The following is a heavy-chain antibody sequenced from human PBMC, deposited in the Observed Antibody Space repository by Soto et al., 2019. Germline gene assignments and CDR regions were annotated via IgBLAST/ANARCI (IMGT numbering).Heavy chain of an antibody. V-gene: IGHV4-30-4*01. CDR3: ARVRLGYCSGGSCYSDPYRYFQH. CDR1: GGSISSGDYY. D-gene: IGHD2-15*01. Sequence: PSETLSRTCTVSGGSISSGDYYWSWIRQPPGKGLEWIVYIYYSVSTYYNPSLKSRVTISVDTSKNQFSLKLSSVTAADTAVYYCARVRLGYCSGGSCYSDPYRYFQHWGQGTLVTVSS. CDR2: IYYSVST. J-gene: IGHJ1*01.